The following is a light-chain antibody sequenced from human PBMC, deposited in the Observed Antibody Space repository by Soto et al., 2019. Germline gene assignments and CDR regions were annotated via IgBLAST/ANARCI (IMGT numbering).Light chain of an antibody. CDR2: AAS. CDR1: QGIIDY. CDR3: QKYHTAPHT. Sequence: DIQMTQSPSSLSASVGDRVTITCRASQGIIDYLAWYQQKPGKVPKLLIYAASTLQSGVPSRFSGSGSGTDFTLTISSLQPEDVAMYYCQKYHTAPHTFGPGTRVEIK. J-gene: IGKJ1*01. V-gene: IGKV1-27*01.